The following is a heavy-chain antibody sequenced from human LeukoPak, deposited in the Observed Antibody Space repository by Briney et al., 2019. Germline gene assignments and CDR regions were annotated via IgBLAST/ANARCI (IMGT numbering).Heavy chain of an antibody. Sequence: SETLSLTCTVSDGPMRLYNWNWIRQPPGKGLEWIAYVDYSGNTDHNPSFESRVTISIDTSKNLFSLMLTAVTAADTAVYYCARDRFATTTWDSTFDYWGQGILVTVSS. CDR2: VDYSGNT. V-gene: IGHV4-59*01. D-gene: IGHD5-24*01. CDR3: ARDRFATTTWDSTFDY. J-gene: IGHJ4*02. CDR1: DGPMRLYN.